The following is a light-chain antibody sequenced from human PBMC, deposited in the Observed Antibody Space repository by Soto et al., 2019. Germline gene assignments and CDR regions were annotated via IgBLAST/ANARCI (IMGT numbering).Light chain of an antibody. Sequence: EIVLTQSPATLSLSPGERATLSCRASQSVSRYLAWYQQKPGQAPRLLIYDASNRATGIPARFSGSGSGTEFTLTISSLEPEDFAVYYCQQRSNWPPLTFGVGTKVEIK. J-gene: IGKJ4*01. CDR3: QQRSNWPPLT. CDR1: QSVSRY. CDR2: DAS. V-gene: IGKV3-11*01.